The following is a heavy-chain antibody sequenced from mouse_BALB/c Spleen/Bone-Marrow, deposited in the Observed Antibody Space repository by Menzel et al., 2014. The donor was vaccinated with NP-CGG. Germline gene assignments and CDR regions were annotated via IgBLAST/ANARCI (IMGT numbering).Heavy chain of an antibody. CDR1: GFIFTDYY. V-gene: IGHV7-3*02. J-gene: IGHJ2*01. Sequence: EVQVVESGGGLVQPGGSLRLSCAPSGFIFTDYYMNWVRQPPGKALEWLGFIRNKAYSYTTEYSASVKGRFAISRDNSQSILYLQMNTLRAEDSATYYCARDMGGLLFDYWGQGTTLTVSS. CDR2: IRNKAYSYTT. D-gene: IGHD2-3*01. CDR3: ARDMGGLLFDY.